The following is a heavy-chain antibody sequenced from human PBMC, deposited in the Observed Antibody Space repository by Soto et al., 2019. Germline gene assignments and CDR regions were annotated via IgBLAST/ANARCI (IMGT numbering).Heavy chain of an antibody. J-gene: IGHJ4*02. V-gene: IGHV4-30-2*01. D-gene: IGHD4-4*01. CDR2: IYHSGST. CDR3: AREPIYSNYGFGRGFDY. CDR1: GGSISSGGYY. Sequence: PSETLSLTCTVSGGSISSGGYYWSWIRQHPGKGLEWIGYIYHSGSTYYNPSLKSRVTISVDRSKNQFSLKLSSVTAADTAVYYCAREPIYSNYGFGRGFDYWGQGTLVTVSS.